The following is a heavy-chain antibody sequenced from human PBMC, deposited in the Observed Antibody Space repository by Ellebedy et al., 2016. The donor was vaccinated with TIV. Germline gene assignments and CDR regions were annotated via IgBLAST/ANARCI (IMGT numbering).Heavy chain of an antibody. V-gene: IGHV1-8*01. Sequence: ASVKVSCXASGYTFTSYDINWVRQATGQGLEWMGWMNPNSGNTGYAQKFQGRVTMTRDTSISTAYMELSRLRSDDTAVYYCARDRDYYGSGNYWGQGTLVTVSS. CDR2: MNPNSGNT. D-gene: IGHD3-10*01. J-gene: IGHJ4*02. CDR1: GYTFTSYD. CDR3: ARDRDYYGSGNY.